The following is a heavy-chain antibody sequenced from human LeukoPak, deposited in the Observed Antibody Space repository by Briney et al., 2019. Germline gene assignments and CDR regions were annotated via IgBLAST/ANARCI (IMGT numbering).Heavy chain of an antibody. V-gene: IGHV3-23*01. CDR2: ISGSGGKT. D-gene: IGHD3-22*01. Sequence: PGGSLRLSCAASGFTVSSNYMSWVRQAPGKGLEWVSAISGSGGKTYYADPVKGRFTISRDNSKNTLYLQMTSLRAEDTAVYYCAKDCYDSSGYYSVVDAFDIWGQGTMVTVSS. CDR1: GFTVSSNY. CDR3: AKDCYDSSGYYSVVDAFDI. J-gene: IGHJ3*02.